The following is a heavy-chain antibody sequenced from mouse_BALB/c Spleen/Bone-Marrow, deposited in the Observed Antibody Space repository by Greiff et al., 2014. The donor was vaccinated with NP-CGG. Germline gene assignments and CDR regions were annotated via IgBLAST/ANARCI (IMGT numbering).Heavy chain of an antibody. Sequence: QXQXSXAELVKPGASVKLSCTASGFNIKNTYIHWVKQRPEQGLEWIGRIDPANVNTKYDPKFQGKATITADTSSNTAYLQLSSLTSEDTAVYYCATYYYGSSLFAYWGQGILVTVSA. V-gene: IGHV14-3*02. CDR1: GFNIKNTY. J-gene: IGHJ3*01. CDR2: IDPANVNT. CDR3: ATYYYGSSLFAY. D-gene: IGHD1-1*01.